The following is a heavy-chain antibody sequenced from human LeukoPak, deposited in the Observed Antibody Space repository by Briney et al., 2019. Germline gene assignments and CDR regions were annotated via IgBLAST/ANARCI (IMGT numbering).Heavy chain of an antibody. CDR2: ISGSGGRT. V-gene: IGHV3-23*01. J-gene: IGHJ4*02. CDR3: AKDHDALVPAAQFDY. CDR1: GFPLSDYA. Sequence: LPGGSLRLSCAASGFPLSDYALSWVRQAPGKGLEWVSTISGSGGRTYYADSVKGRFTISRDNSNNTLSLQMTSLRAGDTAVYYCAKDHDALVPAAQFDYWGQGTLVTVSS. D-gene: IGHD2-2*01.